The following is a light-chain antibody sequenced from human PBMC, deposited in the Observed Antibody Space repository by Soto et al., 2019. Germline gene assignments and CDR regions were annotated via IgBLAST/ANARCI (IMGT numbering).Light chain of an antibody. V-gene: IGLV1-44*01. CDR1: SSNIGSNT. Sequence: QSVLTQPPSASGTPGQRVTISCSGSSSNIGSNTVSWYQQLPGTAPKLLVYSNNQRPSGVPDRFSGSKSATSASLAIRGLQSEDEADYYCASWDDGLNGFVFGPGTKLTVL. CDR2: SNN. J-gene: IGLJ1*01. CDR3: ASWDDGLNGFV.